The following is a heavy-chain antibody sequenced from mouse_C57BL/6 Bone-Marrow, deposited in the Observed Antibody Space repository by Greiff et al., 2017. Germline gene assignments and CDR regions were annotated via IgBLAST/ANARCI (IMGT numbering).Heavy chain of an antibody. CDR2: IDPSDSYT. V-gene: IGHV1-69*01. CDR1: GYTFTSYW. CDR3: ARDSSGLLDY. D-gene: IGHD3-2*02. J-gene: IGHJ2*01. Sequence: QVQLKQPGAELVMPGASVKLSCKASGYTFTSYWMHWVKQRPGQGLEWIGEIDPSDSYTNFNQKFNGKSTFTVDKSSSTAYMQLSSLTSEDSAVYYCARDSSGLLDYWGQGTTLTVSS.